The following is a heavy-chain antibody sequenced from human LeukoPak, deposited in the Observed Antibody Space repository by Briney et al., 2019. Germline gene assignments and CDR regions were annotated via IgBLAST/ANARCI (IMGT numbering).Heavy chain of an antibody. D-gene: IGHD1-26*01. CDR1: GGSISSSSYY. CDR3: ARSVSGSYGALDI. J-gene: IGHJ3*02. V-gene: IGHV4-61*02. CDR2: IYTSGST. Sequence: SETLSLTCTVSGGSISSSSYYWSWIRQPAGKGLEWIGRIYTSGSTNYNPSLKSRVTMSVDTSKNQFSLKLSSVTAADTAVYYCARSVSGSYGALDIWGQGTMVTVSS.